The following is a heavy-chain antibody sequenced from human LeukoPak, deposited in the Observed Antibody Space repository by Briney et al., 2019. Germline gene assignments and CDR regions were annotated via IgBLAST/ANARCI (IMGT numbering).Heavy chain of an antibody. D-gene: IGHD3-3*01. CDR1: GGSISSYY. J-gene: IGHJ6*03. CDR2: IYYSGST. CDR3: ARSDFWSGYYTYYYYMDV. V-gene: IGHV4-59*01. Sequence: SETLSLTCTVSGGSISSYYWSWIRQPPGKGLEWIGYIYYSGSTNYNPSLKSRVTISVDTSENQFSLKLSSVTAADTAVYYCARSDFWSGYYTYYYYMDVWGKGTTVTVSS.